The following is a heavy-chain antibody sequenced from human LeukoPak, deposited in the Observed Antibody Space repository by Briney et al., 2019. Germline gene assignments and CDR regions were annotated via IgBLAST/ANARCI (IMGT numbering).Heavy chain of an antibody. Sequence: GASVKVSCKASGGTFSSYAISWVRQAPGQGLEWMGRIIPILGIANYAQKFQGRVTITADKSTSTAYMELSSLRSEGTAVYYCARDYYDSSGYYVSQDWGQGTLVTVSS. J-gene: IGHJ4*02. V-gene: IGHV1-69*04. D-gene: IGHD3-22*01. CDR1: GGTFSSYA. CDR3: ARDYYDSSGYYVSQD. CDR2: IIPILGIA.